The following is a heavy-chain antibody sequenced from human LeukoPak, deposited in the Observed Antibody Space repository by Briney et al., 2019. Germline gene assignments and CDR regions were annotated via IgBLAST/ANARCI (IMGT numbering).Heavy chain of an antibody. Sequence: PGGSLRLSCAASGFTFSSYSMNWVRQAPGKGLEWVSYISSSGSTIYYADSVKGRFTISRDNAKNSLYLQMNSLRAEDTAVYYCARSLTVRYFDWLSDGMDVWGQGTTVTVSS. V-gene: IGHV3-48*04. CDR1: GFTFSSYS. CDR2: ISSSGSTI. D-gene: IGHD3-9*01. J-gene: IGHJ6*02. CDR3: ARSLTVRYFDWLSDGMDV.